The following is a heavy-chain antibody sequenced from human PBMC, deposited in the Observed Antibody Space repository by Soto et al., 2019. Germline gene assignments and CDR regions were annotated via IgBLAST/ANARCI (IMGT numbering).Heavy chain of an antibody. CDR2: ISWDGGIT. CDR1: GFSFEDYT. CDR3: ARDSYDILTGQKRYFDF. V-gene: IGHV3-43*01. D-gene: IGHD3-9*01. J-gene: IGHJ4*02. Sequence: GSLRLSCAAPGFSFEDYTMHWVRQGPGKGPEWISLISWDGGITDYSDSVKGRFISSRDNSKNSLFLEMNSLTSEDAAMYFCARDSYDILTGQKRYFDFWGQGTLVTVSS.